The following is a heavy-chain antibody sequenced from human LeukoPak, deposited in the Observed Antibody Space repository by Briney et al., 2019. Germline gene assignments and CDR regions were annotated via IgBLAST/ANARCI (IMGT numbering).Heavy chain of an antibody. D-gene: IGHD3-10*01. CDR1: GGSIRSSYYY. J-gene: IGHJ4*02. CDR3: ARGSYGSGSGFDY. CDR2: IYYSGST. Sequence: PSETLSLTCTVSGGSIRSSYYYWSWIRQPPGKGLEWIGYIYYSGSTNYNPSLKSRVTISVDTSKNQFSLKLSSVTAADTAVYYCARGSYGSGSGFDYWGQGTLVTVSS. V-gene: IGHV4-61*01.